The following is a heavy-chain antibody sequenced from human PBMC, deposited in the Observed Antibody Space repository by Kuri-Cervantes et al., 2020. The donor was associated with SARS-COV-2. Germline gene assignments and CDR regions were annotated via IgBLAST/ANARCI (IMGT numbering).Heavy chain of an antibody. CDR2: MNPNSGNT. D-gene: IGHD4-23*01. CDR3: ARSHTLYGGNSSPWDY. J-gene: IGHJ4*02. Sequence: ASVKVSCKASGYTFTTYDINWVRQAPGQGLEWMGWMNPNSGNTGYAQKFQGRVTITRNTSISTAYMELSSLRSFDTAVYYCARSHTLYGGNSSPWDYWGQGTLVTVSS. CDR1: GYTFTTYD. V-gene: IGHV1-8*03.